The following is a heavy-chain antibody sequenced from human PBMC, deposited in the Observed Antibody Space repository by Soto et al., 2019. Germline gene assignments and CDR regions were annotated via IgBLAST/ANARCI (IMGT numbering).Heavy chain of an antibody. CDR1: GGSISSYY. D-gene: IGHD3-22*01. Sequence: LSLTCTVSGGSISSYYWSWIRQPAGKGLEWIGRIYTSGSTNYNPSLKSRVTMSVDTSKNQFSLKLSSVTAADTAVYYCASDLPAGYYYDSSGTSFDIWGQGTMVTVSS. J-gene: IGHJ3*02. CDR3: ASDLPAGYYYDSSGTSFDI. V-gene: IGHV4-4*07. CDR2: IYTSGST.